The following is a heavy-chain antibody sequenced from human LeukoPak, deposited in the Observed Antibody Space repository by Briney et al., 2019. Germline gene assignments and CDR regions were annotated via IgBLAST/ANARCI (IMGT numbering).Heavy chain of an antibody. V-gene: IGHV1-69*05. CDR1: GGTFSSYA. CDR2: IIPIFGTA. D-gene: IGHD1-26*01. CDR3: ARLDGGASDPFDY. Sequence: SVKVSCKASGGTFSSYAISWVRQAPGQGLEWMGGIIPIFGTANYAQKFQGRVTITTDESTSTAYMELSSLRSEDTAVYYCARLDGGASDPFDYWGQGTLVTVSS. J-gene: IGHJ4*02.